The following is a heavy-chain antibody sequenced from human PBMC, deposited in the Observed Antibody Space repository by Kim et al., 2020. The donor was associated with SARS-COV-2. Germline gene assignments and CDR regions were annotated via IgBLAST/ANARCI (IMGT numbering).Heavy chain of an antibody. Sequence: GGSLRLSCAASGFTFSSYEMNWVRQAPGKGLEWVSYISSSGSTIYYADSVKGRFTISRDNAKNSLYLQMNSLRSEDTAVYYCARNVDSSSWVSHYAFDIWGQGTMVTVSS. V-gene: IGHV3-48*03. D-gene: IGHD6-13*01. CDR2: ISSSGSTI. CDR1: GFTFSSYE. CDR3: ARNVDSSSWVSHYAFDI. J-gene: IGHJ3*02.